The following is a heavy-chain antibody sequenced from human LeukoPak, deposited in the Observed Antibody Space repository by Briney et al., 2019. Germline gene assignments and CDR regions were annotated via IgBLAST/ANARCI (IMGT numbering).Heavy chain of an antibody. J-gene: IGHJ6*03. Sequence: SSETLSLTCTVSGGSISSGDYYWSWIRQPPGKGLEWIGYIYYSGSTYYNPSLKSRVTMSVDTSKNQFSLKLSSVTAADTAVYYCARGKGMDDFWSGLSYYYYYMDVWGKGTTVTVSS. CDR1: GGSISSGDYY. D-gene: IGHD3-3*01. CDR3: ARGKGMDDFWSGLSYYYYYMDV. V-gene: IGHV4-30-4*01. CDR2: IYYSGST.